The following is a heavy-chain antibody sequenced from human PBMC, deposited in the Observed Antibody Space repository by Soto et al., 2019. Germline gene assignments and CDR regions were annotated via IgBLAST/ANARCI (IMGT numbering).Heavy chain of an antibody. CDR3: ARTSSGWFHFEY. J-gene: IGHJ4*02. CDR1: GGTFSSYA. V-gene: IGHV1-69*13. CDR2: IIPIFGTA. Sequence: SVKVSCKASGGTFSSYAISWVRQAPGQGLEWMGGIIPIFGTANYAQKFQGRVTITADESTSTAYMELSSLRSEDTAVYYCARTSSGWFHFEYWGQGTWSPSPQ. D-gene: IGHD6-19*01.